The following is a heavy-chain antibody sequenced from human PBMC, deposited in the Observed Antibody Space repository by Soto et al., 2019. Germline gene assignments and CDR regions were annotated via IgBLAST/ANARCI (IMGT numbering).Heavy chain of an antibody. CDR1: GYTFTSYG. CDR3: ASSQLTPAEPWFDP. J-gene: IGHJ5*02. D-gene: IGHD6-13*01. V-gene: IGHV1-18*01. CDR2: ISAYNGNT. Sequence: ASVKVSCKASGYTFTSYGISWVRQAPGQGLEWMGWISAYNGNTNYAQKLQGRVTMTTDTSTSTAYMELRSLRSDDTAVYYCASSQLTPAEPWFDPWGQGTLVTVSS.